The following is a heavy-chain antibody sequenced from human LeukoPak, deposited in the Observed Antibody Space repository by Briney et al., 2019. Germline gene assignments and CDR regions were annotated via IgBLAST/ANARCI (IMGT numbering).Heavy chain of an antibody. CDR3: ARTTLQAGAGRYYYYYMDV. V-gene: IGHV4-59*01. Sequence: SETLSLTCTVSGGSISSYYWSWIRQPPGKGLGWVGYIYYSESTNYNPSLKSRVTISVDTSKNQFSLKLSSVTAADTAVYYCARTTLQAGAGRYYYYYMDVWGKGTTVTVSS. CDR2: IYYSEST. CDR1: GGSISSYY. D-gene: IGHD6-19*01. J-gene: IGHJ6*03.